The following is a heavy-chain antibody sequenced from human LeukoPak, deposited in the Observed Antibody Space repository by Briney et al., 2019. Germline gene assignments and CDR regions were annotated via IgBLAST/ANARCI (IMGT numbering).Heavy chain of an antibody. CDR3: ARAQRPYFDY. Sequence: SDTLSLTCPVSGGSIINYYWNWIRQPPGKGLEWIGQIYYSGSTNYNPSLKSRVTISVDTSKNQFSLKLSSVTAADTAVYYCARAQRPYFDYWGQGTLVTVSS. CDR1: GGSIINYY. V-gene: IGHV4-59*12. J-gene: IGHJ4*02. CDR2: IYYSGST.